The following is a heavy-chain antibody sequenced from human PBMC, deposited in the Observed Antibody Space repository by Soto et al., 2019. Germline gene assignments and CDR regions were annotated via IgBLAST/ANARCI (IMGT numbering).Heavy chain of an antibody. CDR1: GGTFSSYT. D-gene: IGHD3-22*01. CDR3: ARDPLLPNYYDSSGHYADY. CDR2: IIPILGIA. Sequence: QVQLVQSGAEVKKPGSSVKVSCKASGGTFSSYTISWVRQGPGQGLEWMGRIIPILGIANYAQKFQGRVTITADTSTSTAYMERSSLRSDDTAVYYCARDPLLPNYYDSSGHYADYWGQGTLVTVSS. V-gene: IGHV1-69*08. J-gene: IGHJ4*02.